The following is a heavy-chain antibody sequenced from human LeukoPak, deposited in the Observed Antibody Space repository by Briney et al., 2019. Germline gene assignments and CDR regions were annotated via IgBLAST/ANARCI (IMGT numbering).Heavy chain of an antibody. CDR2: TYYRPKWYN. CDR3: ARDADWGYDAFDI. D-gene: IGHD7-27*01. CDR1: GDSVSVNSDV. Sequence: SQTLSLTCAISGDSVSVNSDVWNWIRQSPSRGLEWLGRTYYRPKWYNDYAVSVKSRITISPDTSKNQFSLQLNSVTPEDTAVYYCARDADWGYDAFDIWGQGTMVTVSS. V-gene: IGHV6-1*01. J-gene: IGHJ3*02.